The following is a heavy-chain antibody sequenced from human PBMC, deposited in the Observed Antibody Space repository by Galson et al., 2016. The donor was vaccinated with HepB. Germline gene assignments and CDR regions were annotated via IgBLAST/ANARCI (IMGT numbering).Heavy chain of an antibody. V-gene: IGHV5-51*01. J-gene: IGHJ4*02. CDR2: IYPGDSDT. D-gene: IGHD3-22*01. CDR3: VRHLGGSSVYYYEYYFDY. CDR1: GSTFTTNW. Sequence: QSGAEVKKPGESLKISCKGSGSTFTTNWIGWVRQMPGKGLEWMGIIYPGDSDTRYSPSFQGQVTISAAKSIRTAYLQWRSLKASDTAMYYFVRHLGGSSVYYYEYYFDYWGQGTLVTVSS.